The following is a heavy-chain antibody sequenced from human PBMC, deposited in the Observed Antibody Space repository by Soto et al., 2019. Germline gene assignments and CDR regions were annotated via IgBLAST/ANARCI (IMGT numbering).Heavy chain of an antibody. CDR1: GFPFTSSA. CDR3: AADLVYGDYVFDY. J-gene: IGHJ4*02. CDR2: IVVGSGNT. Sequence: SVKVSCKASGFPFTSSAVPWVRKARGQRLEWIGWIVVGSGNTNYAQKFQERVTITRDKSTSTAYMELSSLRSEDTAVYYWAADLVYGDYVFDYWGQGTLVTVSS. V-gene: IGHV1-58*01. D-gene: IGHD4-17*01.